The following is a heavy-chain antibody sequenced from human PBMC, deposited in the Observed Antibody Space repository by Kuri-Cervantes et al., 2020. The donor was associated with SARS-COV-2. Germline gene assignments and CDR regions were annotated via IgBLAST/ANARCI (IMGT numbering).Heavy chain of an antibody. J-gene: IGHJ4*02. CDR2: ISSSGSTI. CDR1: GFTFSDYY. CDR3: ASGSGSYYGGDY. V-gene: IGHV3-11*04. D-gene: IGHD1-26*01. Sequence: GESLKISCAASGFTFSDYYMSWIRQAPGKGLEWVSYISSSGSTIYYADSVKGRFTISRNNAKNSLYLQMNSLRAEDTAVYYCASGSGSYYGGDYWGQGTLVTVSS.